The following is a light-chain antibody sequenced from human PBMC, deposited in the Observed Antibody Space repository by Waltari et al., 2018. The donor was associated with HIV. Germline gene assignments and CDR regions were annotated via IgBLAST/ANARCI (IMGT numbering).Light chain of an antibody. J-gene: IGKJ2*02. Sequence: VLLTQSPVTLSVSPGDRVTLSCRASQNIGSYLAWYQQKTVQPPSLLVYGASIRAPGIPARFTGSGSGTDFNLIIDGLQPDDCALYYCHQYNDWPRCTFGQGTKVEIK. CDR3: HQYNDWPRCT. CDR1: QNIGSY. V-gene: IGKV3D-15*01. CDR2: GAS.